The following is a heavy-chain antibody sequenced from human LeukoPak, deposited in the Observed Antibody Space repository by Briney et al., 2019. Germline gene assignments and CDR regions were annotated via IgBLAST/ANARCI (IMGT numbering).Heavy chain of an antibody. V-gene: IGHV3-30*02. CDR2: IRYDGSNK. CDR1: GFTFSSYG. Sequence: GGSLRLSCAASGFTFSSYGMHWVRQAPGKGLEWVAFIRYDGSNKYYAESVKCRFTISRDNSKSTLYLQMHSLRAEDTAVYSCATLPDIVVVPLDYWGQGTLVTVSS. J-gene: IGHJ4*02. D-gene: IGHD2-2*01. CDR3: ATLPDIVVVPLDY.